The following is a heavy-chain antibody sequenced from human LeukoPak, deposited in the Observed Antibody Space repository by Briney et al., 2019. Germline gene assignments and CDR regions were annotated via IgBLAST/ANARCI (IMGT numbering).Heavy chain of an antibody. J-gene: IGHJ4*02. CDR1: GDSVSSNSVA. V-gene: IGHV6-1*01. D-gene: IGHD2-2*01. CDR2: TYYRSKWYT. CDR3: ARESASTFDY. Sequence: NPSQTLSLTCAMSGDSVSSNSVAWNWIRQSPSRGLEWLGRTYYRSKWYTDYALSAKSRMTINPDTSKNQFSLQLSSVTPEDTAVYYCARESASTFDYWGQGTLVTVSS.